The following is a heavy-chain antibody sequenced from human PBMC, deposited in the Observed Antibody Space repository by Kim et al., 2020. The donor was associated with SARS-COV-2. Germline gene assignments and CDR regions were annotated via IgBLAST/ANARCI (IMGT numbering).Heavy chain of an antibody. CDR2: ISGSGGST. D-gene: IGHD2-21*02. J-gene: IGHJ4*02. CDR3: AKAYCGGDCYSPHFDY. V-gene: IGHV3-23*01. Sequence: GGSLRLSCAASGFTFSSYAMSWVRQAPGKGLEWVSAISGSGGSTYYADSVKGRFTISRDNSKNTLYLQMNSLRAEDTAVYYCAKAYCGGDCYSPHFDYWGQGTLVTVSS. CDR1: GFTFSSYA.